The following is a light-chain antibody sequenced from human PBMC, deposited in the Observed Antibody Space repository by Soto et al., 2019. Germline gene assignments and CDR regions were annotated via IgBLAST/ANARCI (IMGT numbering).Light chain of an antibody. J-gene: IGKJ4*01. CDR1: QGVSGSY. CDR3: QHYGSSPLRT. CDR2: AAS. Sequence: EIVLTQSPGTLSLSPGERANLSCRASQGVSGSYLAWYQQKPGQPPKLLIYAASNRTAGIPDKISGSGSGTDVTLTISRLEPEDLAVYYYQHYGSSPLRTFAGGTKVEI. V-gene: IGKV3-20*01.